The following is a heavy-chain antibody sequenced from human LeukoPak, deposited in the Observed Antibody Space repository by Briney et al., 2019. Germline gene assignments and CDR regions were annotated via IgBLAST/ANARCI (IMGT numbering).Heavy chain of an antibody. CDR3: AKDSSHVNGNYDYLDY. V-gene: IGHV3-23*01. Sequence: GRFTISRDNSKNTLDLQMNSLRADDTAVYYCAKDSSHVNGNYDYLDYWGQGALVTVSS. J-gene: IGHJ4*02. D-gene: IGHD1-7*01.